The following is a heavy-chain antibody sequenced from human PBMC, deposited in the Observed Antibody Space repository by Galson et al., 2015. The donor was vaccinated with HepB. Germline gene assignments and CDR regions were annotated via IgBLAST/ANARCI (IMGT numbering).Heavy chain of an antibody. D-gene: IGHD4-17*01. Sequence: SLRLSCAASGFTFSSYGMHWVRQAPGKGLEWVAVIWYDGSNKYYADSVKGRFTISRDNSKNTLYLQMNSLRAEDTAVYYCARGSYGDPYGMDVWGQGTTVTVSS. CDR1: GFTFSSYG. CDR3: ARGSYGDPYGMDV. J-gene: IGHJ6*02. V-gene: IGHV3-33*01. CDR2: IWYDGSNK.